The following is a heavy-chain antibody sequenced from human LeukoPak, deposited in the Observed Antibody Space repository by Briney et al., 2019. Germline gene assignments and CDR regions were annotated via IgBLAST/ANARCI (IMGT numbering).Heavy chain of an antibody. CDR3: ARAPTTYYYDSSGYPSLTFFDY. D-gene: IGHD3-22*01. J-gene: IGHJ4*02. CDR2: IYHSGST. CDR1: GYSISSGYY. V-gene: IGHV4-38-2*02. Sequence: PSETLSLTCTVSGYSISSGYYWGWIRQPPGKGLEWIGSIYHSGSTYYNPSLKSRVTISVDTSKNQFSLKLSSVTAADTAVYYCARAPTTYYYDSSGYPSLTFFDYWGQGTLVTVSS.